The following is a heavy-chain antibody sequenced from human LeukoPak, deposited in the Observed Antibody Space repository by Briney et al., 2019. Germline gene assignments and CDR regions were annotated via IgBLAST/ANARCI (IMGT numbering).Heavy chain of an antibody. D-gene: IGHD7-27*01. J-gene: IGHJ4*02. CDR1: GFTFSNFA. CDR3: AKVQFNWGPIDY. CDR2: IDGSGEKT. Sequence: GGSLRLSCAASGFTFSNFAIRWVRQVPGKGLEWVSSIDGSGEKTHYPDSVRGRFTVSRDNSKNTLYLQMSSLRVEDTATYFCAKVQFNWGPIDYWGQGTPVIVSS. V-gene: IGHV3-23*01.